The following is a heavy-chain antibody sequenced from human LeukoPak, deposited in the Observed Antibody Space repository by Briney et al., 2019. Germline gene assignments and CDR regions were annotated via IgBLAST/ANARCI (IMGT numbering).Heavy chain of an antibody. CDR2: ISSSSSYM. CDR1: GFTVSSNY. V-gene: IGHV3-21*01. D-gene: IGHD1-1*01. Sequence: GGSLRLSCAASGFTVSSNYMNWVRQAPGKGLEWVSSISSSSSYMFYADSAKGRFTISRDNAKNSLYLQVNSLRAEDTAVYYCVRVVPGTGSLDFWGQGALVTVSS. J-gene: IGHJ4*02. CDR3: VRVVPGTGSLDF.